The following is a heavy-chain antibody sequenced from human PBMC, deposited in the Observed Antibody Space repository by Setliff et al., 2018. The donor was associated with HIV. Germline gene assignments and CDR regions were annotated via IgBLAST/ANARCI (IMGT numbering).Heavy chain of an antibody. CDR1: GGSIGGYS. D-gene: IGHD3-10*01. Sequence: SETLSLTCSVSGGSIGGYSWGWIRQSPGKGLEWIGYIYPSTSANYNPSLKSRVRILLDTSKNQFSLRLTSVTAADTAVYFCARRPMVRGFGRYYFDYWGQGTRVTVAS. CDR2: IYPSTSA. CDR3: ARRPMVRGFGRYYFDY. J-gene: IGHJ4*02. V-gene: IGHV4-4*09.